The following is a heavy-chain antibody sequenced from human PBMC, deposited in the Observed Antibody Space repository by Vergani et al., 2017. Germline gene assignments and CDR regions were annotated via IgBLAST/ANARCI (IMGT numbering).Heavy chain of an antibody. CDR2: IKQDGSEK. CDR3: ARCGDSRYDFWSGYTYYYYMDA. J-gene: IGHJ6*03. Sequence: EVQLVESGGGLVQPGGSLRLSCAASGFTFSSYWMSWVRQAPGKGLEWVANIKQDGSEKYYVDSVKGRFTISRDNAKNSLSLQMNSLRAEDTAVYYCARCGDSRYDFWSGYTYYYYMDAWGKGTTVTVSS. D-gene: IGHD3-3*01. V-gene: IGHV3-7*01. CDR1: GFTFSSYW.